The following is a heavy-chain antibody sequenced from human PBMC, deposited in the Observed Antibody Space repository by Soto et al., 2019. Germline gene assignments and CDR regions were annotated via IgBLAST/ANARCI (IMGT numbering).Heavy chain of an antibody. Sequence: QVQLQESGPGLVKPSQTLSLTCTVSGGSVSSSDYYWSWIRQHPGKGLGWIGYIYYSGSAYYNPSLKSPVTISVDTSKNQFSLKRTSVTAADTAVYYCAREVSPNSRGWYTVLVRWFDPWGQGTRVTVSS. CDR3: AREVSPNSRGWYTVLVRWFDP. J-gene: IGHJ5*02. CDR2: IYYSGSA. D-gene: IGHD6-19*01. V-gene: IGHV4-31*01. CDR1: GGSVSSSDYY.